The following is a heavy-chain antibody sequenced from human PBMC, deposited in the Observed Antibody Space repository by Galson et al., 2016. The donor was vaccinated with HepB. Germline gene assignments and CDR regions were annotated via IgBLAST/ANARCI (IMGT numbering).Heavy chain of an antibody. CDR3: AREPPYCSSTNCQIDY. CDR1: GFTFSNYS. J-gene: IGHJ4*02. D-gene: IGHD2-2*01. Sequence: SLRLSCAASGFTFSNYSMNWVRQAPGKGLEWVSSISSSNTYIYYADSVKGRFTISRDNAKNSLYLQMSSLRVEDTAVYYCAREPPYCSSTNCQIDYWGQGTLVTVAS. V-gene: IGHV3-21*01. CDR2: ISSSNTYI.